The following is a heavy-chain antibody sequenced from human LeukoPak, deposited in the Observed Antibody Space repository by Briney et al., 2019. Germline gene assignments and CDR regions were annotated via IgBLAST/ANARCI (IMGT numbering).Heavy chain of an antibody. D-gene: IGHD2-2*01. J-gene: IGHJ4*02. V-gene: IGHV3-74*01. CDR3: DSARATFSPSCDN. CDR2: INSDGSIT. CDR1: GFTFSSYW. Sequence: PGGSLLLSCAPCGFTFSSYWWHCVLQAPGKGLMWVSRINSDGSITNYADSVKGRFTISRDNAKNTLYLQMNSLRAEDTAVYYCDSARATFSPSCDNWGQGTLVTVSS.